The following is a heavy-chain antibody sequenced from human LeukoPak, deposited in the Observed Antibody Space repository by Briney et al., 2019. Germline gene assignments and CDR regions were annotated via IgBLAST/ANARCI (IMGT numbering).Heavy chain of an antibody. D-gene: IGHD3-22*01. CDR3: AKGDYDSSGYSSDY. J-gene: IGHJ4*02. V-gene: IGHV3-30*18. Sequence: PGGSLRLSCAASGFTFSSYGMHWVRQAPGKGLEWVAVISYDGSNKYYADSVKGRFTISRDNSKNTLYLQMNSLRAEDTAVYYCAKGDYDSSGYSSDYWGQGTLVTVSS. CDR2: ISYDGSNK. CDR1: GFTFSSYG.